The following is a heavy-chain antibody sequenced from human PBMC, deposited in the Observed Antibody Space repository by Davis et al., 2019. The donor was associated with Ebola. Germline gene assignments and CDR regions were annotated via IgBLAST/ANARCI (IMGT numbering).Heavy chain of an antibody. CDR3: ARGLYYDSQRPYDY. D-gene: IGHD3-22*01. CDR2: INHDGTST. CDR1: GFTFKHYW. Sequence: GESLKISCVASGFTFKHYWMHWVRRVPGKGLVWVSRINHDGTSTDYAASVKGRFTISRDNSKNTLYLQINSLRADDTAVYYCARGLYYDSQRPYDYWGQGALVTVSS. V-gene: IGHV3-74*01. J-gene: IGHJ4*02.